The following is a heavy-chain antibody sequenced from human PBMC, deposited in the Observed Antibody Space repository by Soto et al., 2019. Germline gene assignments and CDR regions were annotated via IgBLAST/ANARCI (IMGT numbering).Heavy chain of an antibody. CDR3: ARGLQFPFWTV. J-gene: IGHJ6*03. CDR2: INHSGGT. V-gene: IGHV4-34*01. CDR1: GGSSSGYY. Sequence: SETLSLTCAVYGGSSSGYYWSWIRQPPGKGPEWIGEINHSGGTNYNPSLKSRITISVDTSKNHFSLQLSSVTAADTAVYFCARGLQFPFWTVWGKGTTVTAPS. D-gene: IGHD3-3*01.